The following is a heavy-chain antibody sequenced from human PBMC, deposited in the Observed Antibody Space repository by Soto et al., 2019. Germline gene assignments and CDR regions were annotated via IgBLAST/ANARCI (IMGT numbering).Heavy chain of an antibody. CDR2: THNSGNT. CDR1: GGSVSSDY. J-gene: IGHJ4*02. CDR3: AKGGWYEDH. Sequence: PSETLSLTCTVSGGSVSSDYWSWIRQPPGKGLGWIGYTHNSGNTDYNPSLKSRVTISLDASRNEFSLSLRSVTAADTAVYYCAKGGWYEDHWGQGTLVXVSS. V-gene: IGHV4-59*08. D-gene: IGHD6-19*01.